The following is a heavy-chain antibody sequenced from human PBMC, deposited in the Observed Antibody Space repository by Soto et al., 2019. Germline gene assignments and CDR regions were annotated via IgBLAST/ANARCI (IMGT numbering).Heavy chain of an antibody. Sequence: PSETLSLTCTVSCGSITSYYWSWIRQPPGKGLEWIGYIYYSGSTNYNPSLKSRVTISVDTSNNQFSLKLSSVTAADTAVYYCASVKNWNDFDYWGQGTLVTVSS. CDR1: CGSITSYY. J-gene: IGHJ4*02. D-gene: IGHD1-1*01. V-gene: IGHV4-59*01. CDR3: ASVKNWNDFDY. CDR2: IYYSGST.